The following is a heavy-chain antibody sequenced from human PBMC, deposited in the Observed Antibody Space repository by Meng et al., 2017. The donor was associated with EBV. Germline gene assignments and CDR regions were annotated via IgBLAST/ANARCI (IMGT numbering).Heavy chain of an antibody. V-gene: IGHV1-18*01. J-gene: IGHJ4*02. CDR2: VSAYNGNT. D-gene: IGHD5-12*01. Sequence: VQSEAEVGDSVHSVEVFCQCSAYSVSIYSDSWVRRAPGAGLKGMGWVSAYNGNTSYTQKLQGRVTITTDTSKNTTYMELRSLRSVDTAVYYCARWLDYFYYWGQGTLVTVSS. CDR3: ARWLDYFYY. CDR1: AYSVSIYS.